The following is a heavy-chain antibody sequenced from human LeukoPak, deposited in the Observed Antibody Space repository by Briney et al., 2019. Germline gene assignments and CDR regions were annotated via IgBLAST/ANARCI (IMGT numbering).Heavy chain of an antibody. V-gene: IGHV4-34*01. CDR3: ARESTTVAGTFDY. CDR1: GGSFSGYY. CDR2: INHSGST. Sequence: PSETLSLTCAVYGGSFSGYYWSWIRQPPGKGLGWIGEINHSGSTNYNPSLKSRVTISVDTSKNQFSLKLSSVTAADTAMYYCARESTTVAGTFDYWGQGTLVTVSS. J-gene: IGHJ4*02. D-gene: IGHD6-19*01.